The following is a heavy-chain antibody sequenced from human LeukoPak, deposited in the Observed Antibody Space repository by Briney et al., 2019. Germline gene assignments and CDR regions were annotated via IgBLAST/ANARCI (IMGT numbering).Heavy chain of an antibody. V-gene: IGHV3-23*01. CDR3: AKDLGYYDILTGYSLFDP. J-gene: IGHJ5*02. CDR2: ISGSGGST. D-gene: IGHD3-9*01. Sequence: GGSLRLSCAASGFTFSSYAMSWVRQAPGKGLEWVSAISGSGGSTYYADSVKGRFTISRDNSKNTLYLQMNSLRAEDTAVYYCAKDLGYYDILTGYSLFDPWGQGTLVTVSS. CDR1: GFTFSSYA.